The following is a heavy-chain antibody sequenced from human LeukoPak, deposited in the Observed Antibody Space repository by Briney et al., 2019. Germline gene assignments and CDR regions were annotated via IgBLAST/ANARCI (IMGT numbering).Heavy chain of an antibody. CDR3: ARGYSSSWSETDY. CDR2: IIPIFGTA. D-gene: IGHD6-13*01. CDR1: GGTFSSYA. V-gene: IGHV1-69*13. J-gene: IGHJ4*02. Sequence: SVKVSCKASGGTFSSYAISWVRQAPGQGLEWMGGIIPIFGTANYAQKFQSRVTITADESTSTAYMELSSLRSEDTAVYYCARGYSSSWSETDYWGQGTLVTVSS.